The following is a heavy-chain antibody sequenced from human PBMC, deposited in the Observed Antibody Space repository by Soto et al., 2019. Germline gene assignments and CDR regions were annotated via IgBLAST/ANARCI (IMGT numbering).Heavy chain of an antibody. V-gene: IGHV4-38-2*01. J-gene: IGHJ6*02. D-gene: IGHD6-19*01. CDR1: GYSISIGHY. CDR2: IYHSVST. CDR3: ARHLKAVAAAMAY. Sequence: PSETLSLTCAVSGYSISIGHYWDWIRQPPGKGLEWIGSIYHSVSTYYNPSLKSRVTISVDTSKNQFSLKLSSVTAADTAVYYCARHLKAVAAAMAYWGQGTTVTVSS.